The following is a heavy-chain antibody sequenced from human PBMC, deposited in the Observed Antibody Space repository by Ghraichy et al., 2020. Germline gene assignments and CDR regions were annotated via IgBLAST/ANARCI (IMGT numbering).Heavy chain of an antibody. D-gene: IGHD3-3*01. Sequence: GGSLRLSCAASGFTFSSYDMHWVRQATGKGLEWVSAIGTAGDTYYPGSVKGRFTISRENAKNSLYLQMNSLRAGDTAVYYCARAREWSGYTYYYYGMDVWGQGTTVTVSS. J-gene: IGHJ6*02. CDR1: GFTFSSYD. CDR2: IGTAGDT. CDR3: ARAREWSGYTYYYYGMDV. V-gene: IGHV3-13*01.